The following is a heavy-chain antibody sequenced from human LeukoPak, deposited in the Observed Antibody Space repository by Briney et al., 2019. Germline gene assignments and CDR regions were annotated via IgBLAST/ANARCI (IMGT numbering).Heavy chain of an antibody. CDR3: ARDQTYCTGDHCYFEY. CDR2: INSDGSST. J-gene: IGHJ4*02. V-gene: IGHV3-74*01. CDR1: GFSFSNYW. Sequence: GGSLRLSCAASGFSFSNYWMHWVRQAPGKGLVWVSRINSDGSSTRYADFVKGRFTISRDNAKNTMYLQMNSLRAEDTAMYYCARDQTYCTGDHCYFEYWGQGTLVTVSS. D-gene: IGHD2-8*02.